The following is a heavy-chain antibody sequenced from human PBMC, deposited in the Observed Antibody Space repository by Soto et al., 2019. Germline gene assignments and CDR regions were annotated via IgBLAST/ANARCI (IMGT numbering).Heavy chain of an antibody. CDR2: IYHSGST. V-gene: IGHV4-38-2*02. Sequence: SETLSLTCAVSGYSISSGYYWGWIRQPPGKGLEWIGSIYHSGSTYYNPSLKSRVTISVDTSKNQFSLKLSSVTAADTAVYYCARDSSSWYEDYYYGMDVWGQGTTVTVSS. D-gene: IGHD6-13*01. J-gene: IGHJ6*02. CDR1: GYSISSGYY. CDR3: ARDSSSWYEDYYYGMDV.